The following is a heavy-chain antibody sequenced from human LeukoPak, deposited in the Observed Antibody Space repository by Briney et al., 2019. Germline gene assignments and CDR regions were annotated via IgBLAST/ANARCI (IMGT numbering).Heavy chain of an antibody. J-gene: IGHJ3*02. V-gene: IGHV4-39*01. CDR1: GGSISSSSYY. Sequence: PSETLSLTCTVSGGSISSSSYYWGWIRQPPGKGLEWIGSICYSGSTYYNPSLKSRVTISVDTSKNQFSLKLSSVTAADTAVYYCASVLDYYDSSGYPNAFDIWGQGTMVTVSS. D-gene: IGHD3-22*01. CDR2: ICYSGST. CDR3: ASVLDYYDSSGYPNAFDI.